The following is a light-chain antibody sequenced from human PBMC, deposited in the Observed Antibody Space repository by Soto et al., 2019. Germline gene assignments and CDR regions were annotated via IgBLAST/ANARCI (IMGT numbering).Light chain of an antibody. V-gene: IGLV2-23*01. CDR3: SSYAGSNNLV. CDR2: EGS. CDR1: SSDVGSYNL. J-gene: IGLJ3*02. Sequence: QSALTQPGSVSGSPGQSITISCTGTSSDVGSYNLVSWYQQHPGKAPKLMIYEGSKRPSGVSNRFSGSKSGNTASLTISGLQAEDEADYYCSSYAGSNNLVFGGGTKLTVL.